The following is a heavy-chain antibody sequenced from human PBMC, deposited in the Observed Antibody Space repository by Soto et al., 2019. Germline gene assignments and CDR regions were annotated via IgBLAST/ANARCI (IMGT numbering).Heavy chain of an antibody. V-gene: IGHV1-18*01. D-gene: IGHD3-10*01. CDR2: ISAYNGNT. J-gene: IGHJ4*02. CDR1: GYTFTSYG. Sequence: QVQLVQSGAEVKKPGASVKVSCKASGYTFTSYGISWVRQAPGQGLEWMGWISAYNGNTNYAQKLQGRVTMTTDPSTRTAYMELRSLRSDDTAVYYCARVSGFGYYGSGSLDYWGQGTLVTVSS. CDR3: ARVSGFGYYGSGSLDY.